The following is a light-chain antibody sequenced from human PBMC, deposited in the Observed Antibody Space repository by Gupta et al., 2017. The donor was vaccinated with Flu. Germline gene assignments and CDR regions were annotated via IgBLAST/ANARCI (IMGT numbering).Light chain of an antibody. CDR3: STWDDSLNGVI. Sequence: SSSNVGSNVFNWCHQLPGSAPKLVISRNLLWPSGVPDRFSGSTSGTSASLATIGLQSEDEADYYCSTWDDSLNGVIFGGGTRLTVL. V-gene: IGLV1-44*01. J-gene: IGLJ2*01. CDR2: RNL. CDR1: SSNVGSNV.